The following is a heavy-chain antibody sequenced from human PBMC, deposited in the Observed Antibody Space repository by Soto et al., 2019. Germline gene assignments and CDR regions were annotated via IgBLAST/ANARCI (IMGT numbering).Heavy chain of an antibody. CDR3: AKDVYYYDSSGYPDH. CDR1: GFTVSTNY. J-gene: IGHJ4*02. CDR2: IYSAGSG. Sequence: GGSLRLSCVASGFTVSTNYMSWVRQAPGKGLEWVSAIYSAGSGYYADSVKGRFTISRDNSKNTLYLQMNSLRAEDTAVYYCAKDVYYYDSSGYPDHWGQGTLVTVSS. V-gene: IGHV3-53*05. D-gene: IGHD3-22*01.